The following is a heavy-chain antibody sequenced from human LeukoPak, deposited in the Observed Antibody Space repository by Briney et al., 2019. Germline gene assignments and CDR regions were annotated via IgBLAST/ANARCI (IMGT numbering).Heavy chain of an antibody. D-gene: IGHD6-19*01. CDR2: IIPIFGTA. V-gene: IGHV1-69*13. Sequence: VASVKVSCKASGGTFSSYAISWVRQAPGQGLEWMGGIIPIFGTANYAQKFQGRVTITADESTSTAYMELSSLRSEDTAVYYCASLIPFSGWYEAFDYWGQGTLVTVSS. CDR3: ASLIPFSGWYEAFDY. CDR1: GGTFSSYA. J-gene: IGHJ4*02.